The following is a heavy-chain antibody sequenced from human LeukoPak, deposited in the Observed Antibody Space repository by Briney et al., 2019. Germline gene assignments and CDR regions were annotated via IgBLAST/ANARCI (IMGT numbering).Heavy chain of an antibody. CDR3: ATATIFGVVIYY. Sequence: PGGSLRLSCAASGFTFSSYEMNWVRQAPGKGLEWVAVISYDGSNKYYADSVKGRFTISRDNSKNTLYLQMNSLRPEDTAVYYCATATIFGVVIYYWGQGTLVTVSS. V-gene: IGHV3-30*04. D-gene: IGHD3-3*01. CDR2: ISYDGSNK. J-gene: IGHJ4*02. CDR1: GFTFSSYE.